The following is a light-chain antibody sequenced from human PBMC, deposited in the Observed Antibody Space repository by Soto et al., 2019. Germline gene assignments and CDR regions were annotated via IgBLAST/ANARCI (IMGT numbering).Light chain of an antibody. Sequence: DIQMTQSPSSLSASVGDRVTITCRASQSINSYLSWYQQKPGKAPSLLIYAASNLQGGVPSRFSGSGSGAAFTLTITRLQPEDFATYYCQESYTSLRTFGQGTNLEI. J-gene: IGKJ2*01. CDR1: QSINSY. CDR2: AAS. V-gene: IGKV1-39*01. CDR3: QESYTSLRT.